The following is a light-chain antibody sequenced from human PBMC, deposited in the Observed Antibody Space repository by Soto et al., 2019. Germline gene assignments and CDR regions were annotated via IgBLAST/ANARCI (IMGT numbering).Light chain of an antibody. Sequence: QSVLTQPASVSGSPGQSITISCTGTSSDVGRYNFVSWYQHHPGKAPKLMIYDVNNRPSGVSNRFSGSKSGNTASLTISGLQAEDEADYYCSSHASNRDVLFGGGTKVTVL. CDR3: SSHASNRDVL. CDR2: DVN. CDR1: SSDVGRYNF. J-gene: IGLJ2*01. V-gene: IGLV2-14*03.